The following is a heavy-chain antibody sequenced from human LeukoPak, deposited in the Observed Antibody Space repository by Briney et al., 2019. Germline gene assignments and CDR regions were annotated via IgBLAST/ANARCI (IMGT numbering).Heavy chain of an antibody. CDR2: ISGSGGST. J-gene: IGHJ6*02. D-gene: IGHD2-2*01. Sequence: PGRSLRLSCAASGFTFSSYAMSWVRQAPGKGLEWVSAISGSGGSTYYADSVKGRFTISRDNSKNTLYLQMNSLRAEDTAVYYCAKAHYSRLTYCSSTSCYYYYYYYGMDVWGQGTTVTVSS. CDR1: GFTFSSYA. CDR3: AKAHYSRLTYCSSTSCYYYYYYYGMDV. V-gene: IGHV3-23*01.